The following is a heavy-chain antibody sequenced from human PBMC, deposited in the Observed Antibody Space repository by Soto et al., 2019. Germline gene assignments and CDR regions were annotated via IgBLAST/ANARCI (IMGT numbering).Heavy chain of an antibody. CDR1: GFTFRDYY. CDR3: AREYYYTMDV. CDR2: IDSSTKYT. J-gene: IGHJ6*02. V-gene: IGHV3-11*05. Sequence: QVQLVESGGGLVRPGGSLRLSCEASGFTFRDYYMTWFRQAPGKGLEWLSYIDSSTKYTNYADSVKGRFTISRDNAKNSLYLQMNSLRADDTAAYYCAREYYYTMDVWGQGTMFTVSS.